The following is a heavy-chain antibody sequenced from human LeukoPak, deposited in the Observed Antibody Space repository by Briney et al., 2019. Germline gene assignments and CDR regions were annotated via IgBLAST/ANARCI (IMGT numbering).Heavy chain of an antibody. D-gene: IGHD5-18*01. CDR2: INPNNGGT. Sequence: ASVKVSCKASGYTFTGYYMHWVRQAPGQGLEWMGWINPNNGGTNYAQKFQGRVTMTRDTSISKAYMELNRLRSDDTAVYYCARDPYSNYFDYWGQGTLVTVSS. CDR1: GYTFTGYY. V-gene: IGHV1-2*02. J-gene: IGHJ4*02. CDR3: ARDPYSNYFDY.